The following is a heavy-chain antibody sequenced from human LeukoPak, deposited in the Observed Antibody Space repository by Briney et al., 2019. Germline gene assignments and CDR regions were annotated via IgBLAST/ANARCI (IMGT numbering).Heavy chain of an antibody. CDR1: GFTLSNAW. CDR2: IKSKANGETR. CDR3: ARDSYGSGSYSRFSNYYYMDV. J-gene: IGHJ6*03. Sequence: GGSLRLSCAASGFTLSNAWMNWVRQAPSKGLEWVGLIKSKANGETRDYAAPVKGRFTISRDDPKNSLYLQMNSLKTEDTAVYYCARDSYGSGSYSRFSNYYYMDVWGKGTTVTVSS. V-gene: IGHV3-15*01. D-gene: IGHD3-10*01.